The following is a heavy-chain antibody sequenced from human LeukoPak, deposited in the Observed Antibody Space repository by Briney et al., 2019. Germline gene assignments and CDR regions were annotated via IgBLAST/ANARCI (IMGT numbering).Heavy chain of an antibody. V-gene: IGHV3-7*03. Sequence: GGSLRLSCAASGFTFSSYWMSWVRQAPGKGLEWVANIKQDGSEKNYADSVKGRFTISRVNAKNSLYLQMNSLRVEDTALYYCTKSQVGALAYFDYWGQGTLVTVSS. J-gene: IGHJ4*02. CDR2: IKQDGSEK. CDR1: GFTFSSYW. D-gene: IGHD1-26*01. CDR3: TKSQVGALAYFDY.